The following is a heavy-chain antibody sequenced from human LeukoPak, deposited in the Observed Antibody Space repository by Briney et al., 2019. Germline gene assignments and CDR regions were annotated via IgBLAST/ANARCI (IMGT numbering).Heavy chain of an antibody. Sequence: PGGSLRLSCAASGFTFTTYGMHWVRQAPGKGLEWVAVIWNDGSYKHYADSVKGRFTISRDDSKNTIYLQMNSLRAEDTAVYYCARDLWQPMIQGYDYWGQGTLGTVSS. CDR3: ARDLWQPMIQGYDY. V-gene: IGHV3-33*01. J-gene: IGHJ4*02. CDR2: IWNDGSYK. D-gene: IGHD2-15*01. CDR1: GFTFTTYG.